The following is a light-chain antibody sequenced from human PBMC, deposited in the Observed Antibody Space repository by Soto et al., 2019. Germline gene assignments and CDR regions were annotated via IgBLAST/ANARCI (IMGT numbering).Light chain of an antibody. J-gene: IGKJ1*01. CDR1: QNINTR. Sequence: IVLTNSPATLSSFPCYGFTSLFGASQNINTRLAWYQHRPGQAPRLLIYQTSIRAAGIPARFSASGSGTDFTLTISDVQPEDFALYYCHQRQSWPRTFGQGTKVDIK. V-gene: IGKV3-11*01. CDR2: QTS. CDR3: HQRQSWPRT.